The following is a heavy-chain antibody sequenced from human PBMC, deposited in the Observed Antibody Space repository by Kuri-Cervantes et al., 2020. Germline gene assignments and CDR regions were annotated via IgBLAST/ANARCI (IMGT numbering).Heavy chain of an antibody. V-gene: IGHV3-21*03. Sequence: GGSLRLSCAASGFTFSSYWMSWVRQAPGKGLEWVSSTSSSSSYIYYADSLKGRFTISRDNAKNSLYLQMNSLRAEDTAVYYCARYMVGATGSDYWGQGSLVTVSS. D-gene: IGHD1-26*01. CDR3: ARYMVGATGSDY. J-gene: IGHJ4*02. CDR2: TSSSSSYI. CDR1: GFTFSSYW.